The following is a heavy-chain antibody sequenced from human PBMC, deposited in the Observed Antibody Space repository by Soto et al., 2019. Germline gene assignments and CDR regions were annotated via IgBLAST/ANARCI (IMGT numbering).Heavy chain of an antibody. Sequence: PSETLSLTCTVSGGSISSYYWSWIRQPPGKGLEWIGYIYYSGSTNYNPSLKSRVTISVDTSKNQFSLKLSSVTAADTAVYYCARVLGDCSSTSCYVDWFDPWGQGTLVTVSS. CDR3: ARVLGDCSSTSCYVDWFDP. J-gene: IGHJ5*02. V-gene: IGHV4-59*01. CDR2: IYYSGST. CDR1: GGSISSYY. D-gene: IGHD2-2*01.